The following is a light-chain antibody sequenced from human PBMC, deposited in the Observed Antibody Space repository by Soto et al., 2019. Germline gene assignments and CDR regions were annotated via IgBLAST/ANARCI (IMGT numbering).Light chain of an antibody. J-gene: IGKJ5*01. CDR2: GAS. Sequence: DIQLTQSPSFLSASVGARVTITCRASQGIRHYLAWYQQKPGKAPSFLMYGASTLQSGVPSRFSGSGSGTEFTLTISSLQPEDVATYFCQQVYGHPPAFGPGTRLDIK. V-gene: IGKV1-9*01. CDR3: QQVYGHPPA. CDR1: QGIRHY.